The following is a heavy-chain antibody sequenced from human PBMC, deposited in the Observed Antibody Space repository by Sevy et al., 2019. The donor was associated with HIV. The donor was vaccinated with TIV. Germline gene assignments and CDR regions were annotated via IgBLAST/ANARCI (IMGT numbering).Heavy chain of an antibody. J-gene: IGHJ6*02. Sequence: ASVKVSCKASGYTFTSYYMRWVRQAPGQGLEWMGIINPSGGSTSYAQKFQGRVTMTRDTSTSTVYMELSSLRSEDTAVYYCARVGSSRGDYYYYGMDVWGQGTTVTVSS. CDR3: ARVGSSRGDYYYYGMDV. CDR1: GYTFTSYY. CDR2: INPSGGST. D-gene: IGHD3-10*01. V-gene: IGHV1-46*01.